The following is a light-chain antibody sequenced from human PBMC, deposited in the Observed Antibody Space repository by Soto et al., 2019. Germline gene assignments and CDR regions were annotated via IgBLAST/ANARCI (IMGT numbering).Light chain of an antibody. CDR3: QQYYSSPRT. J-gene: IGKJ1*01. V-gene: IGKV4-1*01. CDR1: QSVFWSNNNENY. CDR2: WAS. Sequence: DFVMTQSPDSLAVSLGERATINCKSSQSVFWSNNNENYLAWYQQKPGLPPKLLIYWASKREYGVPDRFSGSGSGTDFTLTISSLQAEDVAVYYCQQYYSSPRTFGQGTRVEIK.